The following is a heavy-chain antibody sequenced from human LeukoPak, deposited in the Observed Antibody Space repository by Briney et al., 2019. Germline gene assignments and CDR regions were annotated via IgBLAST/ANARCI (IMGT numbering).Heavy chain of an antibody. Sequence: EASVKVSCKASGYTFSRLGITWVRQAPGQGLEWMGWISAYNGNTSYAQKLQGRVTMTTDTSTSTAYMELRSLRSDDTAVYYCARGMQSRDAIWFDPWGQGTLVTVSS. J-gene: IGHJ5*02. CDR2: ISAYNGNT. CDR1: GYTFSRLG. CDR3: ARGMQSRDAIWFDP. V-gene: IGHV1-18*01. D-gene: IGHD2-8*01.